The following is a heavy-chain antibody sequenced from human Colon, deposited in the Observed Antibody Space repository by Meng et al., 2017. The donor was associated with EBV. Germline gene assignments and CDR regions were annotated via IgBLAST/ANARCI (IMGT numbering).Heavy chain of an antibody. CDR2: TYNVWGP. D-gene: IGHD3-16*01. CDR3: NAYTAGGGGLGS. J-gene: IGHJ5*02. V-gene: IGHV4-30-4*01. CDR1: GASVDRGVYH. Sequence: HVPLPDAGPRRVNPSDHLPLTCTFSGASVDRGVYHWSWVPQPQGKGRECIGSTYNVWGPYYNPSRKSRVSMSVDTSNNQFSLPLSSVTAADTAVYYCNAYTAGGGGLGSWGQGTLVTVSS.